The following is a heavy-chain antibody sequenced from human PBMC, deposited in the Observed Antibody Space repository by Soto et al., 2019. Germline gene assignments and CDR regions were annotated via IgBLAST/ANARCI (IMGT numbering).Heavy chain of an antibody. CDR3: ARGDNYYDSSGQFDY. CDR1: GDSVSSGIYY. V-gene: IGHV4-61*01. CDR2: IYYSGST. J-gene: IGHJ4*02. Sequence: SDTLSLTCTVSGDSVSSGIYYCICIRHPPGKGLEWIGYIYYSGSTNYNPSLKSRVTISVDTSKNQFSLKLSSVTAADTDVYYCARGDNYYDSSGQFDYWGQGSLVIVYS. D-gene: IGHD3-22*01.